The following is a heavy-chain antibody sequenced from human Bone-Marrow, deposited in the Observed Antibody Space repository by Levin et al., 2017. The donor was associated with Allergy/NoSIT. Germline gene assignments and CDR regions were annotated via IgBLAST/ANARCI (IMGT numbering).Heavy chain of an antibody. CDR1: GSVFTRYW. J-gene: IGHJ4*02. Sequence: GGSLRLSCKASGSVFTRYWIGWVRQMPGKGLELMGIIFPDDSETKYSPSFQGQVTLPADKSISTAHLQWSILTASDTAVFYCTTSVASLGLEYWGQGTTVTGSS. CDR3: TTSVASLGLEY. V-gene: IGHV5-51*01. D-gene: IGHD5/OR15-5a*01. CDR2: IFPDDSET.